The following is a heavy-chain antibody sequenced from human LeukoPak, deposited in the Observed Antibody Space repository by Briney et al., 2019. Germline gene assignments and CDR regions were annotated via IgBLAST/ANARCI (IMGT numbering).Heavy chain of an antibody. Sequence: SETLSLTCTVSGGSISGYYWSWIRQPPGKGLEWIGYIYYSGSTNYNPSLKSRVTISVDTSKNQFSLKLSSVTAADTAVYYCARVSSDSSGYYSYYFDYWGQGTLVTVSS. CDR1: GGSISGYY. D-gene: IGHD3-22*01. CDR3: ARVSSDSSGYYSYYFDY. J-gene: IGHJ4*02. CDR2: IYYSGST. V-gene: IGHV4-59*01.